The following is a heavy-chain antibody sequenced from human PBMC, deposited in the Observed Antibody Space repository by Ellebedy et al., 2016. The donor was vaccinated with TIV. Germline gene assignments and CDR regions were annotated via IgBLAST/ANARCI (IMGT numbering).Heavy chain of an antibody. CDR2: IYYSGST. CDR3: ARVVGTAAGYYGMDV. Sequence: SETLSLTCTVSGGSISSYYWSWIRQPPGKGLEWIGYIYYSGSTNYNPSLKSRVTISVDTSKNQFSLKLSSVTAADTAVYYCARVVGTAAGYYGMDVWGQGTTVTVSS. J-gene: IGHJ6*02. V-gene: IGHV4-59*01. D-gene: IGHD6-13*01. CDR1: GGSISSYY.